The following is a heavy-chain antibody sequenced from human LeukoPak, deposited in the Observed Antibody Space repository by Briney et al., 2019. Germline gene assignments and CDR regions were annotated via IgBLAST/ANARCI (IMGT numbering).Heavy chain of an antibody. CDR1: GYTFISFY. CDR2: INPSGST. Sequence: ASVKVSCKASGYTFISFYMHWVRQAPGQGLEWMGIINPSGSTNYAQKFQGRVTMTRDTSTSTVYMELSSLRSEDTAVYYCARDPYRIAVAGTEGSYWGQGTLVTVSS. D-gene: IGHD6-19*01. CDR3: ARDPYRIAVAGTEGSY. J-gene: IGHJ4*02. V-gene: IGHV1-46*01.